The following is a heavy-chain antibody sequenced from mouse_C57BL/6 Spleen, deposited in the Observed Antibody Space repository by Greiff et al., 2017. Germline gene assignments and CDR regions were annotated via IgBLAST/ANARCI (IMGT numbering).Heavy chain of an antibody. D-gene: IGHD2-10*02. J-gene: IGHJ2*01. CDR3: ARGYGNYENSYFDY. CDR2: INYDGSST. V-gene: IGHV5-16*01. Sequence: EVMLVESEGGLVQPGSSMKLSCTASGFTFSDYYMAWVRQVPEKGLEWVANINYDGSSTYYLDSLKSRFIISRDNAKNILYLQMSSLKSEDTATYYCARGYGNYENSYFDYWGQGTTLTVSS. CDR1: GFTFSDYY.